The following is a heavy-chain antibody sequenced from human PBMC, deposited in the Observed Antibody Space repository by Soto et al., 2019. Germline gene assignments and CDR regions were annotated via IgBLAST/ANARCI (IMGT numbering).Heavy chain of an antibody. CDR2: INHSGST. D-gene: IGHD3-22*01. CDR3: AIEIDSSGYYPPEYYYYYGMDV. Sequence: SLTCAVYGGSFSGYYWSWIRQPPGKGLEWIGEINHSGSTNYNPSLKSRVTISVDTSKNQFSLKLSSVTAADTAVYYCAIEIDSSGYYPPEYYYYYGMDVWGQGTTVTVSS. CDR1: GGSFSGYY. J-gene: IGHJ6*02. V-gene: IGHV4-34*01.